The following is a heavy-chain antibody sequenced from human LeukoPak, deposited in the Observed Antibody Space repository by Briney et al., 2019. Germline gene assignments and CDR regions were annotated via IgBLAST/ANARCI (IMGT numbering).Heavy chain of an antibody. CDR2: IKHNGGEK. V-gene: IGHV3-7*01. Sequence: TGGSLRLSCVASGFTFTDYFMSWVRQAPGKGLEWVASIKHNGGEKYYVDSVKGRFAISRDNAKNSLYLEMSSLRVEDTAVYYCAKDLVLMVYGTFDYWGQGTLVTVSS. D-gene: IGHD2-8*01. J-gene: IGHJ4*02. CDR1: GFTFTDYF. CDR3: AKDLVLMVYGTFDY.